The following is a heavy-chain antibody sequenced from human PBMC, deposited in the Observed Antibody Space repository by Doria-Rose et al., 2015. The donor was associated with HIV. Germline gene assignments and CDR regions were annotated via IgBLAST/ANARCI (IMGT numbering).Heavy chain of an antibody. CDR2: IYPGDSDI. Sequence: TYWIGWVRQMPGKGLEWMGIIYPGDSDIRYSPSFQGQVTISADKSISTAYLQWSSLKASDTAMYYCARLLRKDAFDIWGQGTMVTVSS. CDR3: ARLLRKDAFDI. J-gene: IGHJ3*02. V-gene: IGHV5-51*01. CDR1: TYW.